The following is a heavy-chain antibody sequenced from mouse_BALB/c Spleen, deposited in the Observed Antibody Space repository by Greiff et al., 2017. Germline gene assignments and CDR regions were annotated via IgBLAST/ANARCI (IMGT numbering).Heavy chain of an antibody. Sequence: EVQGVESGGGLVQPGGSLKLSCAASGFTFSSYTMSWVRQTPEKRLEWVAYISNGGGSTYYPATVKGRFTISRDNAKNTLYLQMSSLKSEDTAMYYCARHGRAGYAMDYWGQGTSVTVSS. CDR1: GFTFSSYT. V-gene: IGHV5-12-2*01. CDR2: ISNGGGST. D-gene: IGHD3-3*01. CDR3: ARHGRAGYAMDY. J-gene: IGHJ4*01.